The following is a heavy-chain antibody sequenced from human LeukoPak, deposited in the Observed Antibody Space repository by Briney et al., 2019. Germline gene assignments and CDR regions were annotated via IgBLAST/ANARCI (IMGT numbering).Heavy chain of an antibody. V-gene: IGHV1-18*01. J-gene: IGHJ3*02. CDR3: ARKFPHDYGDYGMPFDI. D-gene: IGHD4-17*01. Sequence: GASVKVSCKASGYTFTSYGISWVRQAPGQGLEWMGWISAYNGNTNYAQKLQGRVTMTTDTSTSTAYMELRSLRSDDTAVYYCARKFPHDYGDYGMPFDIWGQGTMVTVSS. CDR2: ISAYNGNT. CDR1: GYTFTSYG.